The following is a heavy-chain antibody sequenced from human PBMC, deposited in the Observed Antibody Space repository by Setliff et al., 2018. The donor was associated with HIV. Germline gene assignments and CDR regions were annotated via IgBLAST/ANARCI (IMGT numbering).Heavy chain of an antibody. CDR2: INHSGNT. J-gene: IGHJ4*02. D-gene: IGHD5-18*01. V-gene: IGHV4-38-2*02. Sequence: SETLSLTCAVSGYSIRSGYYWGWIRQPPGKGLEWIGSINHSGNTYYTPSLKSRVTISVDASKNQFSLKLSSVTAADTAVYYCARDGPRGYSYGPGGYFDYWGQGTLVTVSS. CDR1: GYSIRSGYY. CDR3: ARDGPRGYSYGPGGYFDY.